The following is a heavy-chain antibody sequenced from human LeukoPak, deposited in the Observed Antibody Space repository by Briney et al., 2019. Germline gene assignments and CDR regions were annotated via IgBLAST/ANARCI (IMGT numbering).Heavy chain of an antibody. CDR3: ARANGSGSIPDY. CDR2: INPNSGGT. Sequence: ASVKVSCKASGYTFTGYYMHWVRQAPGQGLEWMGWINPNSGGTNYAQKFQGWVTMTRDTSISTAYTELSRLRSDDTAVYYCARANGSGSIPDYWGQGTLVTVSS. V-gene: IGHV1-2*04. D-gene: IGHD3-10*01. CDR1: GYTFTGYY. J-gene: IGHJ4*02.